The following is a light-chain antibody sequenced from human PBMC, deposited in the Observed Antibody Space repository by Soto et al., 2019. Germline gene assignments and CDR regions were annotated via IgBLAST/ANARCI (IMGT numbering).Light chain of an antibody. V-gene: IGLV2-18*02. CDR1: SSDVGSGNR. J-gene: IGLJ2*01. CDR3: SSHTTSRTLV. Sequence: SALTQPPSVSGSPGQSVTISCTGTSSDVGSGNRVSWYQQSPGTAPKVMIYEVNNRPSGVPDRFSGSKSGNTASLTISGLQAEDEADYYCSSHTTSRTLVFGGGTKVTVL. CDR2: EVN.